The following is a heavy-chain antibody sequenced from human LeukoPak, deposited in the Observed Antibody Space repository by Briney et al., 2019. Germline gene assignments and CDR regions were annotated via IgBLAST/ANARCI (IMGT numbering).Heavy chain of an antibody. CDR1: GYSISSGYF. CDR3: ARGYSSSWYFNWFDP. J-gene: IGHJ5*02. D-gene: IGHD6-13*01. V-gene: IGHV4-38-2*02. CDR2: IYHSGTT. Sequence: PSETLSLTRTVSGYSISSGYFWGWIRQPPGKGLEWIGSIYHSGTTYYNPSLKSRVTISVDTSKNQFSLKLTSVTAADTAVYYCARGYSSSWYFNWFDPWGQGTLVTVSS.